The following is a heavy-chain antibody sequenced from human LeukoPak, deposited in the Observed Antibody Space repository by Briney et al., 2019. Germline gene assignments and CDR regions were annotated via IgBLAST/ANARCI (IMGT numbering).Heavy chain of an antibody. CDR3: ARDYYFSGYGAFDS. D-gene: IGHD5-12*01. J-gene: IGHJ4*02. CDR1: GFTFSSYW. V-gene: IGHV3-7*01. Sequence: GGPLRLSCAASGFTFSSYWMTWVRQAPGKGLEWGANIKLDGSEKYYVDSVKGRFTISRDNAKNSLYLQMNSLRAEDTAVYFCARDYYFSGYGAFDSWGQGNLVTVSS. CDR2: IKLDGSEK.